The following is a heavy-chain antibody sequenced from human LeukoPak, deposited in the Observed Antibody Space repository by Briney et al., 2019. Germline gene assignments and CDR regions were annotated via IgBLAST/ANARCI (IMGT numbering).Heavy chain of an antibody. Sequence: GGSLRLSCAASGFTFSSYWMSWMRQAPGKGLEWVANIKYDGNEEYYVDSVKGRFTISRDNSKNTLYLQMNSLRAEDTAVYYCASLYGDYSIFDYWGQGTLVTVSS. J-gene: IGHJ4*02. V-gene: IGHV3-7*01. D-gene: IGHD4-17*01. CDR2: IKYDGNEE. CDR1: GFTFSSYW. CDR3: ASLYGDYSIFDY.